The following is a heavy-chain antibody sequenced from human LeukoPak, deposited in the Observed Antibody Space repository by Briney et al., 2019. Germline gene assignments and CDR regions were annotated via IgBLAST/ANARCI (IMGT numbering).Heavy chain of an antibody. CDR3: ATSQASSGNN. D-gene: IGHD3-22*01. CDR2: IKGDGSAK. V-gene: IGHV3-7*01. Sequence: GGSLRLSCAASGFPFNIYWMHGVRQVPGKGLEWVANIKGDGSAKFYVDSVKGRFTISRDNAKNSLYLQMNSLRVEDTAIYYCATSQASSGNNWGQGTLVTVSS. J-gene: IGHJ4*02. CDR1: GFPFNIYW.